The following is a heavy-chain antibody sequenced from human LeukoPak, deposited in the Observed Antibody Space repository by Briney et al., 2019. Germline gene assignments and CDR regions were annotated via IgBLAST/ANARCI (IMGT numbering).Heavy chain of an antibody. CDR1: GGTFSSYA. V-gene: IGHV1-69*13. CDR3: AGSRDGDDAFDI. CDR2: IIPIFGTA. Sequence: GASVKVSCKASGGTFSSYAISWVRQAPGQGLEWMGGIIPIFGTANYAQKLQGRVTITADESTSTAYMELSSLRSEDTAVYYCAGSRDGDDAFDIWGQGTMVTVSS. J-gene: IGHJ3*02. D-gene: IGHD5-24*01.